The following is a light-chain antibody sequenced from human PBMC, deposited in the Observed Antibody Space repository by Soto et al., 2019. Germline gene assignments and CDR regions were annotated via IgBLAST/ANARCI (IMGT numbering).Light chain of an antibody. J-gene: IGLJ1*01. Sequence: QSVLTQPPSVSAAPGQKVTISCSGSISSIGNNHVSWYQQLPGTAPKLLIYDNNKRPSGIPDRFSGSKSGTSATLGITGLHPGAEADYYCATWDGKVFGTGTKLTVL. CDR3: ATWDGKV. CDR1: ISSIGNNH. CDR2: DNN. V-gene: IGLV1-51*01.